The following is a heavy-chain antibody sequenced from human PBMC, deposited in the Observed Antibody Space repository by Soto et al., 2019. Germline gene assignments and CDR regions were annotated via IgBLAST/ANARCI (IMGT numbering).Heavy chain of an antibody. D-gene: IGHD4-17*01. V-gene: IGHV3-33*01. CDR2: IWYDGSNK. Sequence: QVQLVESGGGVVQPGRSLRLSCAASGFTFSSYGMHWVRQAPGKGLEWVAVIWYDGSNKYYADSVKGRFTISRDNSKNTLYLQMNSLRAEDTAVYYCARDLRDATAAIRIYGDYDGVDYWGQGTLVTVSS. CDR1: GFTFSSYG. J-gene: IGHJ4*02. CDR3: ARDLRDATAAIRIYGDYDGVDY.